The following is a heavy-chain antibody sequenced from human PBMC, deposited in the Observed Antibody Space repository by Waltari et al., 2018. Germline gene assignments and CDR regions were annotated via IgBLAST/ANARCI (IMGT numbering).Heavy chain of an antibody. CDR3: AKTHYDYYYYGMDV. Sequence: EVQLVESGGGLLQPGGSLRLSCAASGFHFGSYALSWVPQATGKGLEWVSASSCSGGRTSYADSVRCRFNISRDNSKNTLYLQMNSLRAEDTAVYYCAKTHYDYYYYGMDVWGQGTTVTVSS. CDR2: SSCSGGRT. D-gene: IGHD3-3*01. CDR1: GFHFGSYA. J-gene: IGHJ6*02. V-gene: IGHV3-23*04.